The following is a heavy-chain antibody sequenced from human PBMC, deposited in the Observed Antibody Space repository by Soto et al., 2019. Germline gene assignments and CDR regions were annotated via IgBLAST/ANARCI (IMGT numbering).Heavy chain of an antibody. CDR1: GGSFSGYY. CDR2: VNHCGST. V-gene: IGHV4-34*01. Sequence: QVQLQQWGAGLLKPSETLSLTCAVYGGSFSGYYWSWIRQPPGKGLVLFGDVNHCGSTNYNPYLKNRVTLSVDMSKNQFTLKLRFVTTAATAEYYCALSKKIRWPVQHPQYDYYCIDDWGQGTTVTVSS. D-gene: IGHD4-17*01. CDR3: ALSKKIRWPVQHPQYDYYCIDD. J-gene: IGHJ6*02.